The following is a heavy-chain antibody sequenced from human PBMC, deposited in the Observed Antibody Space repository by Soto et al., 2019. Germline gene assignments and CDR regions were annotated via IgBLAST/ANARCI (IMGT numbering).Heavy chain of an antibody. Sequence: PGGSLRLSCAASGFTFSSYGMHWVRQAPGKGLEWVAVISYDGSNKYYADSVKGRFTISRDNSKNTLYLQMNSLRAEDTAVYYCAKIGYCSAGSCYIDAFDICGQGTLVTV. CDR1: GFTFSSYG. CDR3: AKIGYCSAGSCYIDAFDI. V-gene: IGHV3-30*18. J-gene: IGHJ3*02. D-gene: IGHD2-15*01. CDR2: ISYDGSNK.